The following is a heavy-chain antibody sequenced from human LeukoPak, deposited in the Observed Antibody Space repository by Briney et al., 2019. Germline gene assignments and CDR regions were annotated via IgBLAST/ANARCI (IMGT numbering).Heavy chain of an antibody. CDR2: INSDGSST. Sequence: GGSLRLSCAASGFTFSSYWMHWVRQAPGKGLVWVSRINSDGSSTSYADSVKGRFTISRDNAKNTLYLQMNSLRAEDTAVYYCAKSPNHYYDSSGYYYFDYWGQGTLVTVSS. V-gene: IGHV3-74*01. CDR1: GFTFSSYW. CDR3: AKSPNHYYDSSGYYYFDY. D-gene: IGHD3-22*01. J-gene: IGHJ4*02.